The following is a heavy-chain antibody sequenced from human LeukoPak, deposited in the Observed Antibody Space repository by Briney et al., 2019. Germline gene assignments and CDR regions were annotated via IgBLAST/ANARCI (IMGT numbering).Heavy chain of an antibody. J-gene: IGHJ4*02. CDR3: ARDPGCYYDSSCYSPLDY. CDR1: GFTFSSYA. D-gene: IGHD3-22*01. Sequence: GGSLRLSCAASGFTFSSYAIHWVRQAPGKGLEWVAVISYDGSNKYYTDSVKGRFIISRDNSKNTLYLQMNSLRAEDTAVYYCARDPGCYYDSSCYSPLDYWGQGTLVTVSS. V-gene: IGHV3-30*04. CDR2: ISYDGSNK.